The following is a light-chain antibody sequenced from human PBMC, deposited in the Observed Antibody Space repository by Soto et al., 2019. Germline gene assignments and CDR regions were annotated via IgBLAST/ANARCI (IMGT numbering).Light chain of an antibody. V-gene: IGKV3-15*01. CDR2: GAS. CDR1: QSVSSN. J-gene: IGKJ1*01. CDR3: QHYNYWPPWT. Sequence: EIVMTQSPATLSVSPGERATLSCRASQSVSSNLAWYQQKPGQAPRLLIYGASTRATGIPARFSGSGSGTEFTPTISSLQSEDFAVYYCQHYNYWPPWTFGQGTKVEIK.